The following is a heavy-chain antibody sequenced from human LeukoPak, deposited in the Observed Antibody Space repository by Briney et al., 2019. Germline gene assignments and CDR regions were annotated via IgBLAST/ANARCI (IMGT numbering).Heavy chain of an antibody. CDR2: INPNSGGT. J-gene: IGHJ3*02. CDR3: ARDRGHDYYDSREGPVFDI. Sequence: ASVKVSCKASGYTFTGYYMHWVRQAPGQGLEWMGWINPNSGGTNYAQKFQGRVTMTRDTSISTAYMELSRLRYDDTAVYYCARDRGHDYYDSREGPVFDIWGQGTMVTVSS. CDR1: GYTFTGYY. D-gene: IGHD3-22*01. V-gene: IGHV1-2*02.